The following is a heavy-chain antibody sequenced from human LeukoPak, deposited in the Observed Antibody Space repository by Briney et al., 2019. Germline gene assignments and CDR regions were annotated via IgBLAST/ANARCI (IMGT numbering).Heavy chain of an antibody. Sequence: GGSLRLSCAASGFTISSYWMGWVRQAPGKGLEWVANIKPDGYDKYYVDSLKGRFTISRDNAENSLFLQMDSLRAEDTAVYYCARALYNHGWFPDYFDYWGQGTLVTVSS. J-gene: IGHJ4*02. CDR1: GFTISSYW. CDR3: ARALYNHGWFPDYFDY. CDR2: IKPDGYDK. V-gene: IGHV3-7*01. D-gene: IGHD1-14*01.